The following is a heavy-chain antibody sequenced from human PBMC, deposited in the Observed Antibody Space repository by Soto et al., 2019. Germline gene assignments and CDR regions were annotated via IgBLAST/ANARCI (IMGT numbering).Heavy chain of an antibody. CDR3: ATSVNSAMAFDY. J-gene: IGHJ4*02. V-gene: IGHV1-46*01. CDR2: INPNGGIT. D-gene: IGHD5-18*01. Sequence: ASVKVSCKASGYTFTHYYIHWVRQAPGQGLEWMGIINPNGGITTYAQKFRAGFTMTRDTSTSTVYLELSSLRSEDSAIYYCATSVNSAMAFDYWGQGTLVTVSS. CDR1: GYTFTHYY.